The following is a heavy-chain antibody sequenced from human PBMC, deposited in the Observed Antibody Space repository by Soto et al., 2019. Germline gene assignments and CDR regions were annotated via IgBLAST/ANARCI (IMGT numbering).Heavy chain of an antibody. D-gene: IGHD3-16*01. CDR2: ISATGGGT. CDR1: GFKFSNYA. CDR3: AKERRAGGNCAFYFEF. J-gene: IGHJ5*01. Sequence: GGSLRLSCAASGFKFSNYAMSWVRQAPGKGLEWVSLISATGGGTYYADSVKGRFTISRDNSHNTLYLQVHSLTAEDTAVYYCAKERRAGGNCAFYFEFWGQGAQVTVSS. V-gene: IGHV3-23*01.